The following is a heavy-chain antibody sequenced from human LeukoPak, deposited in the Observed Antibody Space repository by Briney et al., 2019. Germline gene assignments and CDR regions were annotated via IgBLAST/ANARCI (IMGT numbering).Heavy chain of an antibody. J-gene: IGHJ2*01. V-gene: IGHV1-24*01. CDR3: ATPPVLRYFDWLPHTHWYFDL. CDR1: GYTLTELS. Sequence: ASVKVSCKVSGYTLTELSMHWVRQAPGKGLEWMGDFDPEDGETIYAQKFQGRVTMTEDTSTDTAYMELSSLRSEDTAVYYCATPPVLRYFDWLPHTHWYFDLWGRGTLVTVSS. CDR2: FDPEDGET. D-gene: IGHD3-9*01.